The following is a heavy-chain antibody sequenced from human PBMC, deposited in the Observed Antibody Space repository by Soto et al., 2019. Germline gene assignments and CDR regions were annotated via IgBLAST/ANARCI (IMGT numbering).Heavy chain of an antibody. CDR1: GVTFSTSG. CDR2: IIPLFGTP. V-gene: IGHV1-69*01. D-gene: IGHD2-15*01. CDR3: SRVSPSICGCSNCYRLDSYFDS. J-gene: IGHJ4*03. Sequence: QVQLVQSGAEVKKPGSSLKVSCKTSGVTFSTSGISWVRQGPGQGLEWMGGIIPLFGTPKYARKFQGRVSITADDSATTTYLELSGLSSDDTAIYYSSRVSPSICGCSNCYRLDSYFDSWGPGSQVVVSS.